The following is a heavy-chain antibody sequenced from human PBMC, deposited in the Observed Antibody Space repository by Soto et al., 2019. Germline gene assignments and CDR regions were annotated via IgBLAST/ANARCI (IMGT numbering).Heavy chain of an antibody. CDR1: SGSIGRGGYY. CDR3: ARHQSYLDY. Sequence: SETLSLTCTVSSGSIGRGGYYWSWIRQHPGTGLDWIGYIYYSGSTYYHASLGSRVTMSVDTSKNRFALQLSSLTAADTAVYYCARHQSYLDYWGQGTLVTGSS. V-gene: IGHV4-31*03. J-gene: IGHJ4*02. CDR2: IYYSGST.